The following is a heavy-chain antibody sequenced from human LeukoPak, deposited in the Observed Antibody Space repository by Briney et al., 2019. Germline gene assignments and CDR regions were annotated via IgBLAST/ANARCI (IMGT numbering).Heavy chain of an antibody. J-gene: IGHJ4*02. D-gene: IGHD3-3*01. CDR2: INAGNGNT. V-gene: IGHV1-3*01. CDR1: GYTFTSYA. Sequence: GASVKVSCKASGYTFTSYAMHWVRQAPGQRLEWMGWINAGNGNTKYSQKFQGRVTITADESTSTAYMELSSLRSEDTAVYYCARQSLEWLLLDYWGQGTLVTVSS. CDR3: ARQSLEWLLLDY.